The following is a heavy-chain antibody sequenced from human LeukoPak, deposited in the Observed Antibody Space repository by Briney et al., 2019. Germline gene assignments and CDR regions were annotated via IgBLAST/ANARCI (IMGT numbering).Heavy chain of an antibody. Sequence: GGSLRLSCAASGFTFSSYAMNWVRQAPGKGLEWVSYISSSSSTIYYADSVKGRFTISRDNAKNSLYLQMNSLRAEDTAVYYCAREFRRAAAGIDYWGQGTLVTVSS. D-gene: IGHD6-13*01. V-gene: IGHV3-48*01. J-gene: IGHJ4*02. CDR3: AREFRRAAAGIDY. CDR2: ISSSSSTI. CDR1: GFTFSSYA.